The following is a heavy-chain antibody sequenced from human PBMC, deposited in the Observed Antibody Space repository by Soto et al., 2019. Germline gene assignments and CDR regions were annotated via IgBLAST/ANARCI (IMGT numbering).Heavy chain of an antibody. J-gene: IGHJ5*02. V-gene: IGHV1-18*01. Sequence: ASVKVSCKASGYTFTSYGISWVRQAPGQGLEWMGWISAYNGNTNYAQKLQGRVTMTTDTSTSTAYMELRSLRSDDTAVYYCARDLGVAVAGTGWFDPWGQGTLVTVSS. CDR3: ARDLGVAVAGTGWFDP. CDR1: GYTFTSYG. CDR2: ISAYNGNT. D-gene: IGHD6-19*01.